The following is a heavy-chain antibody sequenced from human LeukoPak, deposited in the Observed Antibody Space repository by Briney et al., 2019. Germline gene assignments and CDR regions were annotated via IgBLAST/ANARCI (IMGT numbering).Heavy chain of an antibody. Sequence: GGSLRLSCAASGFTFGSYGMHWVRQAPGKGLEWVAFIRYDGSNKYYADSVKGRFTISRDNSKNTLYLQVNSLRAEDTAVYYCAKGRYSNVRLDYWGQGTLVTVSS. J-gene: IGHJ4*02. V-gene: IGHV3-30*02. CDR3: AKGRYSNVRLDY. CDR1: GFTFGSYG. D-gene: IGHD4-11*01. CDR2: IRYDGSNK.